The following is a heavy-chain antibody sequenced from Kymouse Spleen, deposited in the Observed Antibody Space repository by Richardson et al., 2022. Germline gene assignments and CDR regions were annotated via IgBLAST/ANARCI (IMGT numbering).Heavy chain of an antibody. CDR1: GFTFDDYA. CDR2: ISWNSGSI. Sequence: EVQLVESGGGLVQPGRSLRLSCAASGFTFDDYAMHWVRQAPGKGLEWVSGISWNSGSIGYADSVKGRFTISRDNAKNSLYLQMNSLRAEDTALYYCAKDIGSGWDHYYGMDVWGQGTTVTVSS. V-gene: IGHV3-9*01. CDR3: AKDIGSGWDHYYGMDV. D-gene: IGHD6-19*01. J-gene: IGHJ6*02.